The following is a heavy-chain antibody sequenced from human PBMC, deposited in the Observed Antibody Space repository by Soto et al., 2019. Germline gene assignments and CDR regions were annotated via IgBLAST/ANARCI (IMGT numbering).Heavy chain of an antibody. CDR2: VNPNSGGT. CDR1: GYTFTGYY. Sequence: QVQLVQSGAEVKKPGASVKVSCKASGYTFTGYYIHWVRQAPGQGLEWMGWVNPNSGGTNYAQKLQGRVTMTTDTSTSTAYMELRSLRSDDTAVYYCARDEMATIPQFDPWGQGTLVTVSS. V-gene: IGHV1-2*02. J-gene: IGHJ5*02. CDR3: ARDEMATIPQFDP. D-gene: IGHD5-12*01.